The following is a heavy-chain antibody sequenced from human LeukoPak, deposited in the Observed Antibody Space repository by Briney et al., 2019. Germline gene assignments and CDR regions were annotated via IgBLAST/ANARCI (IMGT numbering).Heavy chain of an antibody. V-gene: IGHV3-7*01. J-gene: IGHJ4*02. Sequence: GGSLRLSCAVSGFTFSSYGMNWVRDAPGPGQGLVANIKQDCSEQYYVDSVKGRFTISRDNAKNSLYLQMNSVRAEDTAVYYCAREDTYRPFDYWGQGTLVTVSS. CDR1: GFTFSSYG. CDR3: AREDTYRPFDY. CDR2: IKQDCSEQ. D-gene: IGHD3-16*02.